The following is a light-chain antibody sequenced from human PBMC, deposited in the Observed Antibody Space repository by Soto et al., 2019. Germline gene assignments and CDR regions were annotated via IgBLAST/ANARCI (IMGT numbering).Light chain of an antibody. Sequence: DIQMTQSPSTLSASVGDRVTITCRASQSISSWLAWYQQKPGKAPKVLIFDASSLESGVPSRFSGSGSATEFTLTISSLQPDDFATYYCQQYNTYSTFGQGTRLEIK. V-gene: IGKV1-5*01. CDR1: QSISSW. J-gene: IGKJ5*01. CDR3: QQYNTYST. CDR2: DAS.